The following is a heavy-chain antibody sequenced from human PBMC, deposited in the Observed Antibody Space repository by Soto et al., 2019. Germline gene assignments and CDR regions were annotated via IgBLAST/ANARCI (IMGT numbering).Heavy chain of an antibody. CDR1: GFSLNTGGVG. J-gene: IGHJ6*02. Sequence: ITLKESGPTLVKPTQTLTLTCTFSGFSLNTGGVGVGWVRQPRGKAMEWLALIYWDDDERYRPSLRSRPNVTXDXXXNXXVLTMTNMDPEDTATYYCVRNWRYYGGDYYYGMDAWGQGTTVTVSS. CDR2: IYWDDDE. V-gene: IGHV2-5*02. D-gene: IGHD3-10*01. CDR3: VRNWRYYGGDYYYGMDA.